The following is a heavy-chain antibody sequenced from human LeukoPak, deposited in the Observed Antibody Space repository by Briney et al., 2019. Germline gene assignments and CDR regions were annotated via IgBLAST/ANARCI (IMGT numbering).Heavy chain of an antibody. CDR3: ASPPGEYYNDASAFDI. J-gene: IGHJ3*02. V-gene: IGHV1-69*04. CDR1: GYTFTSYG. CDR2: IIPILGIA. D-gene: IGHD2/OR15-2a*01. Sequence: GASVKVSYKASGYTFTSYGISWVRQAPGQGLEWMGRIIPILGIANYAQKFQGRVTITADKSTSTAYMELSSLRSEDTAVYYCASPPGEYYNDASAFDIWGQGTMVTVSS.